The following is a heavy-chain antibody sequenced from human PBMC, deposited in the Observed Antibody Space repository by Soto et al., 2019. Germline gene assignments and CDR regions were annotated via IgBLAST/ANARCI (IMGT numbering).Heavy chain of an antibody. D-gene: IGHD4-17*01. V-gene: IGHV4-59*01. CDR1: GGSISSYY. CDR2: IYYGGGT. J-gene: IGHJ4*02. CDR3: ARVYGDYLDY. Sequence: SETLSLTCTVSGGSISSYYWSWIRQPPGKGLEWIGYIYYGGGTNYNPSLKSRVTISVDTSKNQFSLKLSSVTAADTAVYYCARVYGDYLDYWGQGTLVTVSS.